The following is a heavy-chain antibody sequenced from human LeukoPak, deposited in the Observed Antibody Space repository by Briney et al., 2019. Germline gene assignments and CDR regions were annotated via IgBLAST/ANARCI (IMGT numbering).Heavy chain of an antibody. Sequence: SETLSLTCTVSGASISSGDYYWGWIRQPPGKGLEWIGSIYYSGSTYYNPSLKSRVTISVDTSKNQFSLKLSSVTAADTAVYYCHLFGDDAFDIWGQGTMVTVSS. V-gene: IGHV4-39*01. D-gene: IGHD3-10*01. CDR2: IYYSGST. CDR1: GASISSGDYY. J-gene: IGHJ3*02. CDR3: HLFGDDAFDI.